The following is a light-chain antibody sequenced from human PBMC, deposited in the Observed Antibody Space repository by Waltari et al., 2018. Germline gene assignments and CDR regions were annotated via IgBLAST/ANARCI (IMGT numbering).Light chain of an antibody. CDR3: QQYGSSPFT. CDR2: DAS. V-gene: IGKV3-20*01. Sequence: EIVLTQSPGTLPLSPGERAPRSCRASESVSSSYLAWYQQKPGQAPRLLIYDASSRATGFPDRFSGSGSGTDFTLTISRLEPEDFAVYYCQQYGSSPFTFGGGTKVEIK. CDR1: ESVSSSY. J-gene: IGKJ4*01.